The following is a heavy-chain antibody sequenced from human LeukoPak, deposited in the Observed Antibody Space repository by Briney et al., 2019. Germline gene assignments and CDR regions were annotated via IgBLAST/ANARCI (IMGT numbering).Heavy chain of an antibody. D-gene: IGHD3-10*01. CDR1: GYTLTELS. Sequence: GSSTKFSCKVSGYTLTELSMHWVRQAPGKGLEWTGGFDPEDGETIYAQKFQGRVTMTEDTSTDTAYMELSSLRSEDTAVYNCATDGSGSYYNVRGYGMDVWGQGTTVTVSS. CDR3: ATDGSGSYYNVRGYGMDV. V-gene: IGHV1-24*01. J-gene: IGHJ6*02. CDR2: FDPEDGET.